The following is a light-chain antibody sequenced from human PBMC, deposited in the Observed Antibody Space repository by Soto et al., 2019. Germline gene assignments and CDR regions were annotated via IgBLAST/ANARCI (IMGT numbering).Light chain of an antibody. V-gene: IGLV2-14*03. J-gene: IGLJ1*01. CDR1: RSDIGGYNY. CDR2: DAC. Sequence: QSFLTQPASVSGSPGRSITISCIGTRSDIGGYNYVSWHQQHPGKAPKLMIYDACERPLGVSNRFSGSKSGNTASLTISGLQNEDEADYYCSSYTDDRSYVPGSGTKVTVL. CDR3: SSYTDDRSYV.